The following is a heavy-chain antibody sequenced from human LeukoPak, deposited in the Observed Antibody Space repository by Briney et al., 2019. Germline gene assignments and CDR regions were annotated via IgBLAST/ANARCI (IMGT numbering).Heavy chain of an antibody. V-gene: IGHV3-23*01. CDR1: GFTFTNYA. CDR3: ARDLDDYNALPPFFQH. CDR2: ISGGGITT. J-gene: IGHJ1*01. Sequence: GGSLRLSCAASGFTFTNYAMSWVRQAPGQGLEWVSTISGGGITTYSADSVKGRFTISRDNSKNILYLQMNSLRADDTAVYYCARDLDDYNALPPFFQHWGQGTRVTVSS. D-gene: IGHD5-24*01.